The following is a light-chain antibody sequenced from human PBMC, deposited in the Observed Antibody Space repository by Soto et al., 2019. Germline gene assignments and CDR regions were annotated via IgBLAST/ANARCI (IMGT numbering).Light chain of an antibody. Sequence: EIVMTQSPATLSVSPGERATLSCRASQSVSGNFAWYQHKPGQAPRLLIYGASTRATGIPARFSGSGSGTEFTLTISSLQSEDFAVYYCQQCNSWPRTFGQGTKLEIK. CDR2: GAS. J-gene: IGKJ2*01. V-gene: IGKV3-15*01. CDR3: QQCNSWPRT. CDR1: QSVSGN.